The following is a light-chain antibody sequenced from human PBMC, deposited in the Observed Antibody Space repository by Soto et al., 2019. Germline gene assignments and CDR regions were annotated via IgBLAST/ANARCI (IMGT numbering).Light chain of an antibody. CDR3: MQGTHWPFT. J-gene: IGKJ2*01. CDR2: KVS. CDR1: QSLVHSDGNTY. V-gene: IGKV2-30*02. Sequence: DVVMTQSPLSLPVTLGQPASISCKSSQSLVHSDGNTYLNWFQQSPGQSPRRLIYKVSTRDSGVPDRFSGSGSGTDFTLRISSVEAEDVGVYYCMQGTHWPFTFGQGTKLEIK.